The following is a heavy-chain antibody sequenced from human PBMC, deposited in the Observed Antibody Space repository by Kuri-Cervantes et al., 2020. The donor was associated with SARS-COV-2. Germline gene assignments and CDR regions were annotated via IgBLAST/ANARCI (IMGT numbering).Heavy chain of an antibody. V-gene: IGHV1-3*02. CDR2: SNAGNGNT. CDR1: GGTFSSYT. Sequence: ASVKVSCKASGGTFSSYTISWVRQAPGQRLEWMGWSNAGNGNTKYSQEFQGRVTITRDTSASTAYMELRSLRSDDTAVYYCARDYDMVQENWFDPWGQGTLVTVSS. J-gene: IGHJ5*02. CDR3: ARDYDMVQENWFDP. D-gene: IGHD3-10*01.